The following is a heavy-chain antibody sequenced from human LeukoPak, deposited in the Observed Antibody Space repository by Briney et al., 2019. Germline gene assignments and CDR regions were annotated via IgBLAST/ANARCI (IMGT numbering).Heavy chain of an antibody. CDR1: GFTFDDYA. CDR2: ISWNSGSI. V-gene: IGHV3-9*03. Sequence: PGGSLRLSCAASGFTFDDYAMHWVRQAPGKGLEWVSGISWNSGSIGYADSVKGRFTTSRDNAKNSLYLQMNSLRAEDMALYYCAKDIRAYSSGWLDYWGQGTLVTVSS. D-gene: IGHD6-19*01. CDR3: AKDIRAYSSGWLDY. J-gene: IGHJ4*02.